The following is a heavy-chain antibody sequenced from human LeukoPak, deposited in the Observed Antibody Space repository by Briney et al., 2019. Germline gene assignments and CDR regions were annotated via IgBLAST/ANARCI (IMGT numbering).Heavy chain of an antibody. J-gene: IGHJ5*02. Sequence: GGSLRLSCAASGFTFTTFWMNWVRQVPGKGLVWVSLINPDGRTTTYADSVKGRFTISRDNAKNTVYLQMNSLGGEGTAVYYCARDLRGSPDRWGQGTLVTVSS. V-gene: IGHV3-74*01. CDR2: INPDGRTT. D-gene: IGHD3-16*01. CDR1: GFTFTTFW. CDR3: ARDLRGSPDR.